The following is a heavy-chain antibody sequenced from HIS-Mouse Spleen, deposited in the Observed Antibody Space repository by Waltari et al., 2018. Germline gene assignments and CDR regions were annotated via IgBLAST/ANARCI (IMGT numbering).Heavy chain of an antibody. D-gene: IGHD6-13*01. Sequence: QLQLQESGPGLVQPSETLSLTCTVSGGSISSSSYYWGWIRQPPGKGLEWIGSIYYSGSTYYNPSLKSRVTISVETSKNQFSLKLSSVTAADTAVYYCAREIPYSSSWYDWYFDLWGRGTLVTVSS. CDR2: IYYSGST. CDR1: GGSISSSSYY. CDR3: AREIPYSSSWYDWYFDL. J-gene: IGHJ2*01. V-gene: IGHV4-39*07.